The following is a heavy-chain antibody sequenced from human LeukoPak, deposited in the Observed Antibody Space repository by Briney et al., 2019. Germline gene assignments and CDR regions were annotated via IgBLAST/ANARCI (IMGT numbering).Heavy chain of an antibody. J-gene: IGHJ4*02. D-gene: IGHD2-8*01. CDR3: ALIPYCTTATCFYFDY. CDR2: ISTYNGDT. CDR1: GYTFTGYY. Sequence: GASVKVSCKASGYTFTGYYMHWVRQAPGQGLEWMGWISTYNGDTNYAQNLQGRVTMTADTSTGTTYMELRSLRSDDTAVYYCALIPYCTTATCFYFDYWGQGTLVTVSS. V-gene: IGHV1-18*04.